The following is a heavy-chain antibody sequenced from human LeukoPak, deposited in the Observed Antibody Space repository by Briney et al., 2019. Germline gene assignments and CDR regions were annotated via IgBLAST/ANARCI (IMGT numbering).Heavy chain of an antibody. D-gene: IGHD6-19*01. CDR1: GGTFSSYA. V-gene: IGHV1-69*05. J-gene: IGHJ3*02. CDR3: ARAMAVADVLDAFDI. CDR2: IIPIFGTA. Sequence: SVKVSCKASGGTFSSYAISWVRQAPGQGLEWMGGIIPIFGTANYAQKFQGRVTITTDESTSTAYMELSSLRSEDTAVYYCARAMAVADVLDAFDIWGQGTMVTVSS.